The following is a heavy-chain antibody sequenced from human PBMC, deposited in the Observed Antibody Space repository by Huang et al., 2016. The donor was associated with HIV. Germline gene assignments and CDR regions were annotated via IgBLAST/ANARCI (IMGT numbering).Heavy chain of an antibody. J-gene: IGHJ3*02. D-gene: IGHD2-15*01. CDR3: ARAGGFEI. CDR1: GFKFSNYW. V-gene: IGHV3-74*01. Sequence: EEHLVESGGGLVQPGGSLRLSCEASGFKFSNYWMQWVRQAPGKGLMGGARINIDGRTTDYADSVKGRFTISRDNAKNTLYLQMSSLTAEDTAIYYCARAGGFEIWGQGTVVTVSS. CDR2: INIDGRTT.